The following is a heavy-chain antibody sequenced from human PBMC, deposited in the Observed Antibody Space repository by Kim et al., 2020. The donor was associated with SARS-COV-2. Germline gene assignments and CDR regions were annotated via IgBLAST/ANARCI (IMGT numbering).Heavy chain of an antibody. CDR2: INAGNGNT. D-gene: IGHD6-13*01. Sequence: ASVKVSCKASGYTFTSYAMHWVRQAPGQRLEWMGWINAGNGNTKYSQKFQGRVTITRDTSASTAYMELSSLRSEDTAVYYCARRPGGYSSSWYGMDVWGQGTTVTVSS. CDR1: GYTFTSYA. CDR3: ARRPGGYSSSWYGMDV. J-gene: IGHJ6*02. V-gene: IGHV1-3*01.